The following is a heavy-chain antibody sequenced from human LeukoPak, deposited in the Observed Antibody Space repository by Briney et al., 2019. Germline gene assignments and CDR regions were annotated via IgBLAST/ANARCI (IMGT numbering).Heavy chain of an antibody. CDR2: INHSGST. D-gene: IGHD1-26*01. Sequence: SETLSLTCAVYGGSFSGYYWSWIRQPTGKGLEWIGEINHSGSTNYNPSLKSRVAISVDTSKNQFSLKLSSVTAADTAVYYCARDKFPLVGATGDDGFDIWGPGTMVTVSS. CDR3: ARDKFPLVGATGDDGFDI. J-gene: IGHJ3*02. V-gene: IGHV4-34*01. CDR1: GGSFSGYY.